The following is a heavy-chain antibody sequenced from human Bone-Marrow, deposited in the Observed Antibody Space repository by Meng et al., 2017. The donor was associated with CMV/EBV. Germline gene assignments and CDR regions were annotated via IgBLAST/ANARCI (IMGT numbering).Heavy chain of an antibody. V-gene: IGHV3-74*01. CDR3: AKTIVVVNTLYYFDY. CDR2: INSDGSSR. J-gene: IGHJ4*02. CDR1: GFTFSSYC. Sequence: GESLKISCAASGFTFSSYCMHWVRQAPGKGLVWLACINSDGSSRTYADSVKGRFTISRDNAKNTLYLQMHSLRAEDTAVYYCAKTIVVVNTLYYFDYWGQGTLATVSS. D-gene: IGHD3-22*01.